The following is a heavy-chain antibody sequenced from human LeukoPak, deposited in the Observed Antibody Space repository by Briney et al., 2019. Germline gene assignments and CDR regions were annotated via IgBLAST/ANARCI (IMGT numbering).Heavy chain of an antibody. CDR1: GGSISSYY. CDR3: ARHNLFTCSYVN. CDR2: IYYSGST. D-gene: IGHD3-10*02. V-gene: IGHV4-59*08. Sequence: PSETLSLTCTVSGGSISSYYWSWIRQPPGKGLEWIGYIYYSGSTNYSPSLKSRVTISADTSKNQFSLKLSSVTAADTAVYYCARHNLFTCSYVNWGQGTLVTVSS. J-gene: IGHJ4*02.